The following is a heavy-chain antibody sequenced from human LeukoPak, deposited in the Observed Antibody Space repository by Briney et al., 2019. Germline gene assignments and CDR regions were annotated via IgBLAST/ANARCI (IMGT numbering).Heavy chain of an antibody. CDR3: TTDYYGSGSYPDAFDI. D-gene: IGHD3-10*01. CDR1: GFTVSSNY. Sequence: GGSLRLSCAASGFTVSSNYMNWVRQAPGKGLEWVSVIYSGGSTYYADSVKGRFSISRDNSKNTLFLQMNSLKTEDTAVYYCTTDYYGSGSYPDAFDIWGRGTMVTVSS. CDR2: IYSGGST. V-gene: IGHV3-66*01. J-gene: IGHJ3*02.